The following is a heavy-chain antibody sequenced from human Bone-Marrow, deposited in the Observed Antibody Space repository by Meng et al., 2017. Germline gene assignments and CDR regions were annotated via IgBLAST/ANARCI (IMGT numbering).Heavy chain of an antibody. CDR2: IIPIFGTA. CDR3: AVGATRPFDI. J-gene: IGHJ3*02. Sequence: SVKVSCKASGGTFSSYAISWVRQAPGQGLEWMGGIIPIFGTANYAQKFQGRVTITADKSTSTAYMELRSLRSDDTAVYYCAVGATRPFDIWGQGTMVTVSS. CDR1: GGTFSSYA. V-gene: IGHV1-69*06. D-gene: IGHD3-10*01.